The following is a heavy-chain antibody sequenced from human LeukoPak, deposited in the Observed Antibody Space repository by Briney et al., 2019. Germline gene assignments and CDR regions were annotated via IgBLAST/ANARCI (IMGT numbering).Heavy chain of an antibody. D-gene: IGHD3-3*01. J-gene: IGHJ4*02. CDR3: AKRGWGFLEWLPPIDY. Sequence: GGSLRLSCAASGFTFSSYAMSWVRQAPGKGLEWASAISGSGGSTYYADSVKGRFTISRDNSKNTLYLQMNSLRAEDTAVYYCAKRGWGFLEWLPPIDYWGQGTLVTVSS. CDR2: ISGSGGST. CDR1: GFTFSSYA. V-gene: IGHV3-23*01.